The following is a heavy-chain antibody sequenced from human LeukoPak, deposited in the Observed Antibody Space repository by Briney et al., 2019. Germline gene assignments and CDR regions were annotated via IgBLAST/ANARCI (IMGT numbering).Heavy chain of an antibody. V-gene: IGHV3-9*01. D-gene: IGHD3-10*01. CDR3: AKGVVRRALYFDY. Sequence: PGGSLRLSCAASGFTFEDYAMHWVRQAPGKGLEWVSGISWNSGDIGYADSVKGRFTVSRDNAKNSLFLQTNGLRPDDTALYYCAKGVVRRALYFDYWGQGTLVTVSS. J-gene: IGHJ4*02. CDR2: ISWNSGDI. CDR1: GFTFEDYA.